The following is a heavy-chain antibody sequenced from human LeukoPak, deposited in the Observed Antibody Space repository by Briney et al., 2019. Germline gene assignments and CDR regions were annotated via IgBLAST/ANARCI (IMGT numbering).Heavy chain of an antibody. J-gene: IGHJ5*02. D-gene: IGHD6-13*01. V-gene: IGHV3-30*02. Sequence: GGSLRLSCAASEFTFSTYGMHWVRQAPGKGLEWVAFIRYDASNKYYADSVKGRFTISRDNSKNTLYLQMNSLRAEDTAVYYCASSSGYSSTNWFDPWGQGTLVTVSS. CDR3: ASSSGYSSTNWFDP. CDR1: EFTFSTYG. CDR2: IRYDASNK.